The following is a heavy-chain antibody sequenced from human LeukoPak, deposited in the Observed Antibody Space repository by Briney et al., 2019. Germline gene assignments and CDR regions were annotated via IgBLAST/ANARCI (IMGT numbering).Heavy chain of an antibody. Sequence: EASVKVSCKASGYTFTMYGISWVRQAPGQGLQRLGWISPHNGNTKYAQDLQGRVSMTTDTSTSTAYLELRSLRSDDTAIYYCARDLNYVTLGYDILADVGYYFDYWGQGSLVTVSS. CDR3: ARDLNYVTLGYDILADVGYYFDY. J-gene: IGHJ4*02. D-gene: IGHD3-9*01. CDR2: ISPHNGNT. V-gene: IGHV1-18*01. CDR1: GYTFTMYG.